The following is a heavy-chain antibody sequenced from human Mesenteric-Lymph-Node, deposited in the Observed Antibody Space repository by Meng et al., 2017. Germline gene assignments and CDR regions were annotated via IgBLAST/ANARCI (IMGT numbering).Heavy chain of an antibody. V-gene: IGHV3-72*01. CDR2: TRNKANSYTT. D-gene: IGHD4-17*01. Sequence: GESLKISCAASGFTFSDHYMDWVRQAPGKRLEWVGRTRNKANSYTTEYAASVKGRFTISRDDSKNSLYLDMNSLKTEDTAVYYCARTVTTILWSWFDPWGQGTLVTVSS. CDR3: ARTVTTILWSWFDP. CDR1: GFTFSDHY. J-gene: IGHJ5*02.